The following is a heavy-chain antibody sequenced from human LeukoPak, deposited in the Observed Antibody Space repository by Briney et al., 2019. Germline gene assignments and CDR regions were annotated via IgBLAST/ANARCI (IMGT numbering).Heavy chain of an antibody. J-gene: IGHJ4*02. CDR2: IRYDGSNK. CDR1: GFTFSSYG. V-gene: IGHV3-30*02. CDR3: AKHPRYSGSYYFDY. Sequence: PGGSLRLSCAASGFTFSSYGMHWVRQAPGKGLEWVAFIRYDGSNKYYADSVKGRFTISRDNSKNTLYLQMNSLRAEDTAVYYCAKHPRYSGSYYFDYWGQGTLATVSS. D-gene: IGHD1-26*01.